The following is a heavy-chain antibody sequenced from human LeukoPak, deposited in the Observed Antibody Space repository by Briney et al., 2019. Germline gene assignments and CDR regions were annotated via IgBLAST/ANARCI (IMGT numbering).Heavy chain of an antibody. CDR2: IYPADSDA. D-gene: IGHD3-16*01. J-gene: IGHJ4*02. V-gene: IGHV5-51*01. CDR1: GYSFTTYW. Sequence: GESLKISCKGSGYSFTTYWIGWVRQMPGKGLEWMGIIYPADSDASYSPSFQGQVTISADMSISTAYLKWSSLTASDTAMYYCAKLGAYRISLYVPFDYWGQGTLVTVSS. CDR3: AKLGAYRISLYVPFDY.